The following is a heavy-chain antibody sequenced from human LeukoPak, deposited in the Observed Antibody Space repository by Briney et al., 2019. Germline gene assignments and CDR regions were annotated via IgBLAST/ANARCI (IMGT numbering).Heavy chain of an antibody. CDR1: GGSISSSSYY. CDR3: ARQRTSGYSYGYGY. Sequence: SETLSLTCTVSGGSISSSSYYWGWIRQPPGKGLEWIGSIYYSGSTYYNPSLKSRVTISVDTSKNQFSLKLSSVTAADTAVYYCARQRTSGYSYGYGYWGQGALVTVSS. CDR2: IYYSGST. V-gene: IGHV4-39*01. J-gene: IGHJ4*02. D-gene: IGHD5-18*01.